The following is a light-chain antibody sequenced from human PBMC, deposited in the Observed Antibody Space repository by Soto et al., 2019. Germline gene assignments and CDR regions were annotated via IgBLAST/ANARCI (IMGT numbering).Light chain of an antibody. CDR3: QQYYDSPST. CDR1: QSVLYSSNNKNY. CDR2: WAS. Sequence: DIVMTQSPDSLAVSLGERATINCKSSQSVLYSSNNKNYLAWYQQTPGQPPKLLIYWASTRESGVPDRFSGSGSGTDFTLTISSLQAEDVAVYYCQQYYDSPSTFGQGTKVEIK. V-gene: IGKV4-1*01. J-gene: IGKJ1*01.